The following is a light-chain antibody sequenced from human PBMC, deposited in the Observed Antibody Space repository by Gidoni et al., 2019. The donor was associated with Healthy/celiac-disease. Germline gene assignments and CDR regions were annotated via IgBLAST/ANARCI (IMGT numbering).Light chain of an antibody. CDR2: GAS. Sequence: EIVMTQSPATLSVSPGDKATLSCLASQSVSSNLAWYQQKPGQAPMLLIYGASTWATGIPARFSGSCSVTEFTLTISSLQSEDFAVYYCQQYNNWPRTFGGGTKVEIK. V-gene: IGKV3-15*01. J-gene: IGKJ4*01. CDR3: QQYNNWPRT. CDR1: QSVSSN.